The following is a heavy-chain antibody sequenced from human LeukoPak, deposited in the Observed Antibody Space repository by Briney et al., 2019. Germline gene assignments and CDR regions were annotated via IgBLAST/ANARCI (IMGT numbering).Heavy chain of an antibody. V-gene: IGHV3-30*18. CDR1: GFTFSSYG. Sequence: GRSLRLSCAASGFTFSSYGMHWVRQAPGKGLEWVAVISYDGSNKYYADSVKGRFTISRDNSKNTLYLQMNSLRAEDTAVYYCAKGITMVRGQVDYWGQGTLVTVSS. CDR3: AKGITMVRGQVDY. CDR2: ISYDGSNK. J-gene: IGHJ4*02. D-gene: IGHD3-10*01.